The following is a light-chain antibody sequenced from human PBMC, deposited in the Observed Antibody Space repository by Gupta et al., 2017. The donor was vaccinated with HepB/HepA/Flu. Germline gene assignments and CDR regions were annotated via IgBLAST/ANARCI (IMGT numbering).Light chain of an antibody. V-gene: IGLV2-14*03. CDR1: SSDFGDYNY. CDR2: HVS. Sequence: QSALTQPASVSGSPGQSITISCTGTSSDFGDYNYVSWYQQYPGKAPKLLIYHVSNRPSGVSDRVSGSKSGNTASLTISVLQADDEADYYCNSFTTTTTLVVFGGGTKVTVL. J-gene: IGLJ2*01. CDR3: NSFTTTTTLVV.